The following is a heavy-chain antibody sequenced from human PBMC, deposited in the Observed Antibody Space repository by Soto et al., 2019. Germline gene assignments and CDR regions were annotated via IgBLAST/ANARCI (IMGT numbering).Heavy chain of an antibody. V-gene: IGHV1-18*01. CDR3: AREGYCSGGSCYDYYYYYMDV. J-gene: IGHJ6*03. CDR1: GYTFTSYG. D-gene: IGHD2-15*01. Sequence: ASVKVSCKASGYTFTSYGISWVRQAPGQGLEWMGWISAYNGNTNYAQKLQGRVTMTTDTSTSTAYMELRSLRSDDTAVYYCAREGYCSGGSCYDYYYYYMDVWGKGTTVTVSS. CDR2: ISAYNGNT.